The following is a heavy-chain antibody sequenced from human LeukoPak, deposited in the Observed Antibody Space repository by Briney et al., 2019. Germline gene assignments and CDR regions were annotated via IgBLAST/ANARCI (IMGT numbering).Heavy chain of an antibody. CDR1: GFNFSHYA. D-gene: IGHD1-26*01. Sequence: PGGSLRLSCAASGFNFSHYAMHWVRQAPGKGLEWVSHITASGTAMFYADSVKGRFTISRDNAKNSLYLQMNSLRDEDTAVYYCASSGSYRFDYWGQGTLVTVSS. CDR3: ASSGSYRFDY. V-gene: IGHV3-48*02. J-gene: IGHJ4*02. CDR2: ITASGTAM.